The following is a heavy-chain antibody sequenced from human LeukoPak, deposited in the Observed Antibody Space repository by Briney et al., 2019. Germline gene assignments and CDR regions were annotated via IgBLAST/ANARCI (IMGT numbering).Heavy chain of an antibody. J-gene: IGHJ5*02. Sequence: ASVKVSCKASGYTFTGYYMRWVRQAPGQGLEWMGWINPNSGGTNYAQKFQGRVTMTRDTSISTAYMELSRLRSDDTAVYYCARDTPDCSSTSCYTLSRWFDPWGQGTLVTVSS. V-gene: IGHV1-2*02. CDR3: ARDTPDCSSTSCYTLSRWFDP. D-gene: IGHD2-2*02. CDR1: GYTFTGYY. CDR2: INPNSGGT.